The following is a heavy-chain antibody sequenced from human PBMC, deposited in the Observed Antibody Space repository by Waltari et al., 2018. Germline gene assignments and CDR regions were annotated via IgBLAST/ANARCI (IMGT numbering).Heavy chain of an antibody. V-gene: IGHV3-15*01. Sequence: EVQLVESGGGLVKPGGSLRLSCAASGFTFSNAWMSWVRQAPGRGLEWVGRIKSKTDGGTTDYAEPVKGRFTISRDDSKNTLYLQMNSLKTEDTAVYYCTTDIMITFGGVIVDYWGQGTLVTVSS. CDR3: TTDIMITFGGVIVDY. CDR2: IKSKTDGGTT. CDR1: GFTFSNAW. J-gene: IGHJ4*02. D-gene: IGHD3-16*02.